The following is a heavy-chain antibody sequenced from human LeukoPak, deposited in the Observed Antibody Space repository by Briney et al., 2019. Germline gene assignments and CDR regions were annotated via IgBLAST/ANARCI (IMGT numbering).Heavy chain of an antibody. CDR3: ARVAGVSYNYFDS. V-gene: IGHV1-18*01. Sequence: ASVKVSCKASGYTFITYGITRVREAPGQGLEWMGWITPYNGDTNYAQNLQDRVTMTTDTSTSTAYMELRSLRSDDTAVYFCARVAGVSYNYFDSWGQGTLVTVSS. D-gene: IGHD1-26*01. J-gene: IGHJ4*02. CDR2: ITPYNGDT. CDR1: GYTFITYG.